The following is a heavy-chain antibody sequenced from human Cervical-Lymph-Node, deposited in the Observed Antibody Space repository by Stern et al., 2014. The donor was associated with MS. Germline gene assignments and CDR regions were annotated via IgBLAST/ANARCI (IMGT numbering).Heavy chain of an antibody. V-gene: IGHV3-74*01. CDR1: GFTFSNFW. CDR2: IKSDGIST. J-gene: IGHJ6*02. Sequence: EVQLVESGGGLIQPGGSLRLSCAASGFTFSNFWMHWVRQVPGKGPVWVARIKSDGISTSYADSVKGRFTISRDNAKNTLYLQMRSLRAEDTAVYHCTRGYCSGVRCYSGDYGMDVWGQGTTVTVSS. D-gene: IGHD2-15*01. CDR3: TRGYCSGVRCYSGDYGMDV.